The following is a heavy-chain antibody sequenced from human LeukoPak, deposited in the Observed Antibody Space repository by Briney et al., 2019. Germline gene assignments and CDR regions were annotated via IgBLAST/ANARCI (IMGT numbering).Heavy chain of an antibody. CDR1: RFTFSNYG. Sequence: GGSLRLSCAASRFTFSNYGVNWVRQAPGKGPEWVSYINSRSSTIYYADSVRGRFTISRDNAKNSLYLQMNSLKAEDTAIYYCAREVGTPQAFDTWGQGTMVTVSS. V-gene: IGHV3-48*01. CDR2: INSRSSTI. D-gene: IGHD1-26*01. J-gene: IGHJ3*02. CDR3: AREVGTPQAFDT.